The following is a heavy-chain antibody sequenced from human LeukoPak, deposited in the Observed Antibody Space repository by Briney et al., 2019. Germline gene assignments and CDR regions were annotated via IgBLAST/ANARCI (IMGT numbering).Heavy chain of an antibody. Sequence: GASVKVSCKASGYTFTGYYMHWVRQAPGQGPEWMGWINPKSGSTNYAQKFQGRVTMTRDTSINTAYMELSSLRSDDTALYYCATERGVVTGPADYWGQGTLVTVSS. CDR1: GYTFTGYY. D-gene: IGHD3-9*01. CDR3: ATERGVVTGPADY. V-gene: IGHV1-2*02. CDR2: INPKSGST. J-gene: IGHJ4*02.